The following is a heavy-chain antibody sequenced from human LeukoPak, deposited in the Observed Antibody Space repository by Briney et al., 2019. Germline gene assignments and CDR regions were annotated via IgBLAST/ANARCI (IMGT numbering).Heavy chain of an antibody. J-gene: IGHJ4*02. CDR3: ARVGLTTVIVMTYYFDY. Sequence: SETLSLTCTVSGGSISSYCWSWIRQPPGKGLEWMGYIYHSGSANYNPSLKSRVTISVDTSKNQFSLTLTSVTAADTAVYYCARVGLTTVIVMTYYFDYWGQGTLVTVSS. D-gene: IGHD3-16*02. CDR2: IYHSGSA. CDR1: GGSISSYC. V-gene: IGHV4-59*01.